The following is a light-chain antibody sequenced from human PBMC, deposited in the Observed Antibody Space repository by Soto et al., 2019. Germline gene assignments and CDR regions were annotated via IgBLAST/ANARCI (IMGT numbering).Light chain of an antibody. V-gene: IGKV3-11*01. J-gene: IGKJ2*01. CDR1: QSVSSY. CDR2: DAS. Sequence: EIVLTQSPATLSLSPGERATLSCRASQSVSSYLAWYQQKPGQAPRLLIYDASNRATGIPARFSGSGSGTDFTLIFSSLEPEDFAVYYCQQRGSWPRTFGQGTKLEIK. CDR3: QQRGSWPRT.